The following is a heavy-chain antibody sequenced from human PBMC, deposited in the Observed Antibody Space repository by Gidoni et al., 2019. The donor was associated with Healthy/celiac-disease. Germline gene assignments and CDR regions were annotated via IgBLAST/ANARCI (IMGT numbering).Heavy chain of an antibody. Sequence: LQLQESGPGLVKPSETLSLTCTVSGCSISSSSYYWGWIRQPPGKGLEWIGSIYYSGSTYYNPSLKSRVTISVDTSKNQFSLKLSSVTAADTAVYYCASLRLGELSLDYWGQGTLVTVSS. CDR1: GCSISSSSYY. J-gene: IGHJ4*02. V-gene: IGHV4-39*07. CDR3: ASLRLGELSLDY. D-gene: IGHD3-16*02. CDR2: IYYSGST.